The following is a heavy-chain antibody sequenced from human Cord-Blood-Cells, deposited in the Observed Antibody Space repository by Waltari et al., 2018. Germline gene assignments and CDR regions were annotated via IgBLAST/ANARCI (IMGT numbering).Heavy chain of an antibody. V-gene: IGHV3-73*02. CDR1: GFTFSGSA. Sequence: EVQLVESGGGLVQPGGSLKLSCAASGFTFSGSAMHWVRQASGKGVGWVGRIRSKANRYATAYAASVKGRFTISRDDSKNTAYLQMNSLKTEDTAVYYCTRHGTNWGYYWGQGTLVTVSS. D-gene: IGHD7-27*01. J-gene: IGHJ4*02. CDR3: TRHGTNWGYY. CDR2: IRSKANRYAT.